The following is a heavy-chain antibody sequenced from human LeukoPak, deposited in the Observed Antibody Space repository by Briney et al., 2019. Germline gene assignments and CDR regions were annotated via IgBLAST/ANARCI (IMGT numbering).Heavy chain of an antibody. CDR2: IRPDGRSA. Sequence: GGSLRLSCAASGFTFSSHGMHWVRQAPGKGLEWVAYIRPDGRSAFYADSVEGRFTISRDNSKNTLFLQMNSLRREDTAIYYCASGILDHWGQGALVTVSS. CDR3: ASGILDH. CDR1: GFTFSSHG. D-gene: IGHD6-13*01. J-gene: IGHJ5*02. V-gene: IGHV3-30*02.